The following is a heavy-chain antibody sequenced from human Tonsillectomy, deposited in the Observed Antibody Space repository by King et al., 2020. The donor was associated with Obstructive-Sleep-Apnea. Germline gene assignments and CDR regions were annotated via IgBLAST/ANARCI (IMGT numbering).Heavy chain of an antibody. D-gene: IGHD3-22*01. J-gene: IGHJ4*02. CDR3: ARDNDYYYDSSGQIDY. CDR2: ISYDGSNK. V-gene: IGHV3-30-3*01. CDR1: GFTFSSYA. Sequence: VQLVESGGGVVQPGRSLRLSSAASGFTFSSYAMHWVRQAPGKGLEWVAVISYDGSNKYYADSVKGRFTISRDNSKNTLYLQMNSLRAEDTAVYYCARDNDYYYDSSGQIDYWGQGTLVTVSS.